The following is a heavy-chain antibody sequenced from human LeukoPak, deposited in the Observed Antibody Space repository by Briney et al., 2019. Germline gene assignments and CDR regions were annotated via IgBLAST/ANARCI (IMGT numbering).Heavy chain of an antibody. CDR1: GFTFSDYY. V-gene: IGHV3-11*01. J-gene: IGHJ4*02. CDR3: ARTTTEYYYDSSGYPLLYYFDY. Sequence: PGGSLRLSCAASGFTFSDYYMSWIRQAPGKGLEWVSYISSSGSTIYYADSVKGRFTISRDNARNSLYLQMNSLRAEDTAVYYCARTTTEYYYDSSGYPLLYYFDYWGQGTLVTVSS. CDR2: ISSSGSTI. D-gene: IGHD3-22*01.